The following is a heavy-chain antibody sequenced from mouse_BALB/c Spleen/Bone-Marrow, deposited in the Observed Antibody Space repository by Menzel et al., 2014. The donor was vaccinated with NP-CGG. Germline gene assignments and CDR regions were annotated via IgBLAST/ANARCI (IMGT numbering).Heavy chain of an antibody. CDR2: ISSGGST. CDR1: GFTFSSYA. V-gene: IGHV5-6-5*01. J-gene: IGHJ4*01. CDR3: ARGRDYGSSYDAMDY. Sequence: VKLMESGGGLVKPGGSLKLSCAASGFTFSSYAMSWVRQTPEKRLEWVASISSGGSTYYPDSVKGRFTISRDNAWNILYLQMSSLRSEDTAMYYCARGRDYGSSYDAMDYWGQGTSVAVSS. D-gene: IGHD1-1*01.